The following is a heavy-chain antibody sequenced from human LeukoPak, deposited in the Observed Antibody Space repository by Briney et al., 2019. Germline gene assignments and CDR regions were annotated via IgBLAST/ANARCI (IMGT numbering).Heavy chain of an antibody. CDR1: GGSISSSSYY. V-gene: IGHV4-39*07. J-gene: IGHJ3*02. D-gene: IGHD2-2*01. Sequence: SETLSLTCTVSGGSISSSSYYWGWIRQPPGKGLEWIGSIYYSGSTYYNPSLKSRVTISVDTSKNQFSLKLSSVTAADTAVYYCAREDEYCSSTSCYLSVFDIWGQGTMVTVSS. CDR3: AREDEYCSSTSCYLSVFDI. CDR2: IYYSGST.